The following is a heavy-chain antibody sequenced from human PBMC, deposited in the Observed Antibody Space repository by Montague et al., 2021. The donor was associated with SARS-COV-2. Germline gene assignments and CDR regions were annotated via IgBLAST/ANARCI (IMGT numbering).Heavy chain of an antibody. Sequence: SETLSLTCSVSGDPISNYSWSWIRQSPGKGLEWIGYIYHSGSTNYNPSLTSRVTISVDTSKNQVSLKLTSVTAADTAVYYCARHLRVTTVTSHMYHYAMDVWGQGTTVTVSS. CDR2: IYHSGST. CDR1: GDPISNYS. V-gene: IGHV4-59*08. CDR3: ARHLRVTTVTSHMYHYAMDV. J-gene: IGHJ6*02. D-gene: IGHD4-11*01.